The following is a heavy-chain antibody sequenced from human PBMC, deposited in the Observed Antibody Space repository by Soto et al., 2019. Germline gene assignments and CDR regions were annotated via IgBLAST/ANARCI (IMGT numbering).Heavy chain of an antibody. CDR2: ISVYNGYA. CDR1: GYTFNNYG. J-gene: IGHJ5*01. V-gene: IGHV1-18*01. Sequence: ASVKVSCKASGYTFNNYGISWVRQAPGQGLEWMGWISVYNGYANYAQKLQGRVLMTADTSTNTAYMELSSLRSDDTAMYYCTKNSTSWYNSWGQESLVTVSS. D-gene: IGHD2-2*01. CDR3: TKNSTSWYNS.